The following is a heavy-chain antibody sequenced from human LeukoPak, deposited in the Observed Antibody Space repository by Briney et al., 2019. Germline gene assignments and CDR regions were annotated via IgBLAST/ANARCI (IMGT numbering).Heavy chain of an antibody. CDR1: GFTFSNYA. D-gene: IGHD3-22*01. V-gene: IGHV3-30*04. CDR3: ARDRRAYYDTSGHDALDI. CDR2: ISYDGSSK. Sequence: PGGSLRLSCAASGFTFSNYALHWVRQAPGKGLEWVAVISYDGSSKYYADSVKGRFTVSRDNSKNTLYLQMNSLRPEDTAVYFCARDRRAYYDTSGHDALDIWGKGTMVTVSS. J-gene: IGHJ3*02.